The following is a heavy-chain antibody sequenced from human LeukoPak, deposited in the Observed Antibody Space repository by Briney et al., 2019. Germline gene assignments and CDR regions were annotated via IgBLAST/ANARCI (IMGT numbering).Heavy chain of an antibody. CDR1: GFTFSDYY. D-gene: IGHD1-26*01. J-gene: IGHJ5*02. CDR2: ISSSGSTI. V-gene: IGHV3-11*04. CDR3: ARDSGPPIVGATNNWFDP. Sequence: PGGSLRLSCAASGFTFSDYYMSWIRHAPGKGREWGSYISSSGSTIYYADSVKGRFTISRDNAKNSLYLQMNSLRAEDTAVYYCARDSGPPIVGATNNWFDPWGQGTLVTVSS.